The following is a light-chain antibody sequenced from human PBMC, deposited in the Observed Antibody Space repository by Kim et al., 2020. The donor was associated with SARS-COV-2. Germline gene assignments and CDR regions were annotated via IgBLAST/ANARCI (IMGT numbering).Light chain of an antibody. J-gene: IGLJ3*02. CDR3: QVWDSDSDHWV. CDR2: SDS. CDR1: NSGSKS. Sequence: APGKAARITCGGNNSGSKSVHWCQQKPGQAPVLVIYSDSDRPSGIPERFSGSNSANTATLTISRVEAGDEADYYCQVWDSDSDHWVFGGGTQLTVL. V-gene: IGLV3-21*04.